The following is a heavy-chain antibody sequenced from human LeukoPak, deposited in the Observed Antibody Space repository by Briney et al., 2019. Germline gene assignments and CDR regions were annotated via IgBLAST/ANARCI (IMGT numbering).Heavy chain of an antibody. CDR3: ARDFRRNYFDP. CDR1: GGSISSYY. CDR2: IYYSGST. V-gene: IGHV4-59*01. Sequence: PSETLSLTCTVSGGSISSYYWSWIRQPPGKGLEWIGYIYYSGSTNYNPSLKSRVTISVDTSKNQFSLKLSSVTAADTAVYYCARDFRRNYFDPWGQGTLVTVSS. J-gene: IGHJ5*02.